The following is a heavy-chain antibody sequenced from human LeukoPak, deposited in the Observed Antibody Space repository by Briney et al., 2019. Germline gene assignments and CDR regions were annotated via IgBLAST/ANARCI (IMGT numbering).Heavy chain of an antibody. CDR1: GYSISSGYY. CDR2: IYHSGST. V-gene: IGHV4-38-2*02. CDR3: ARVWRGVDTAMAGGGENWFDP. D-gene: IGHD5-18*01. Sequence: SETLSLTCTVSGYSISSGYYWGWIRQPPGKGLEWIGSIYHSGSTYYNPSLKSRVTISVDTSKNQFSLKLSSVTAADTAVYYCARVWRGVDTAMAGGGENWFDPWGQGTLVTVSS. J-gene: IGHJ5*02.